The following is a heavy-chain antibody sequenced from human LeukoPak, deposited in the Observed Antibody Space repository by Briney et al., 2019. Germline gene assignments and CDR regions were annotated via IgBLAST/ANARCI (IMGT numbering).Heavy chain of an antibody. D-gene: IGHD3-3*01. CDR2: IYYSGTT. Sequence: SETLSLTCSVSGGSISSFYWNWIRQPPGKGLEWIGYIYYSGTTNYNPSLKSRVTISVDTSKNQFSLKLSSVTAADTAVYYCARTDFWSGYSFDYWGQGTLVTVSS. CDR1: GGSISSFY. J-gene: IGHJ4*02. V-gene: IGHV4-59*01. CDR3: ARTDFWSGYSFDY.